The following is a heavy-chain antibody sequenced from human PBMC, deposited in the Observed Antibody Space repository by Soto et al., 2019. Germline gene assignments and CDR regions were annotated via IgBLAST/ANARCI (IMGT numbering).Heavy chain of an antibody. CDR2: TYYRSKWYN. Sequence: PSQTLSLTCAISRDSVSSNSAAWNWIRQSPSRGLEWLGRTYYRSKWYNDYAVSVKSRITINPDTSKNQFSLQLNSVTPEDTAVYYCARAHMVVVPAAIGAPYYYYGMDVWGQGTTVTVSS. CDR1: RDSVSSNSAA. V-gene: IGHV6-1*01. D-gene: IGHD2-2*01. CDR3: ARAHMVVVPAAIGAPYYYYGMDV. J-gene: IGHJ6*02.